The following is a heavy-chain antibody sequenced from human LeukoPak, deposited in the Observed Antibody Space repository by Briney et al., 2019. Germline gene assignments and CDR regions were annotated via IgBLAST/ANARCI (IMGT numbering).Heavy chain of an antibody. Sequence: SETLSLTCTVSGGSISSGSYYWSWIRQPAGKGLEWIGRIYTSGSTNYNPSLKSRVTISVDTSKNQFPLKLSSVTAADTAVYYCARGEDYYDSSGSYAFDIWGQGTMVTISS. D-gene: IGHD3-22*01. CDR2: IYTSGST. V-gene: IGHV4-61*02. J-gene: IGHJ3*02. CDR1: GGSISSGSYY. CDR3: ARGEDYYDSSGSYAFDI.